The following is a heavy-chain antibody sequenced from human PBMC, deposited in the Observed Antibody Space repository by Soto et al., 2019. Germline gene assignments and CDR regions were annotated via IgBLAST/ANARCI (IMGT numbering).Heavy chain of an antibody. CDR2: ISRNSGSI. CDR3: ARGIVVPAAMLASRYYYYMDV. Sequence: PGGSLRLSCAASGFTFDDYAMHWVRQAPGKGLEWVSGISRNSGSIGYADSVKGRVTISVDTSKNQFSLKLSSVTAADTAVYYCARGIVVPAAMLASRYYYYMDVWGKGTTVTVSS. CDR1: GFTFDDYA. V-gene: IGHV3-9*01. J-gene: IGHJ6*03. D-gene: IGHD2-2*01.